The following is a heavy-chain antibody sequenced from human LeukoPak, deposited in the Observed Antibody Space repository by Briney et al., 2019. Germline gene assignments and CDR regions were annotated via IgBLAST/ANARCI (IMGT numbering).Heavy chain of an antibody. CDR2: ITTSGEST. D-gene: IGHD2-15*01. CDR3: AKRLSRGYYGKLIFDY. CDR1: VFTFSDFA. J-gene: IGHJ4*02. V-gene: IGHV3-23*01. Sequence: GGSLRLSCAPSVFTFSDFAMSWGRQSPGERVGWGSRITTSGESTYYADSVKGRFAISKDNSGSTLYLQMNSLRIEDSAVYYCAKRLSRGYYGKLIFDYWGQGALVTVSS.